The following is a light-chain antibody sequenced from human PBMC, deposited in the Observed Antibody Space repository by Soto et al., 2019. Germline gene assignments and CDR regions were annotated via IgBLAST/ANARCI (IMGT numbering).Light chain of an antibody. CDR3: QQHNNWPSFT. CDR1: QSVSSN. CDR2: GAS. V-gene: IGKV3D-15*01. J-gene: IGKJ3*01. Sequence: DIVMTQSPATLSVSPGERATLSCRASQSVSSNLAWYQQKTGQAPRLHVYGASTRATGIPARFSGSRSGTEFSLTISSVQSEDFAAFYCQQHNNWPSFTFGPGTKVDIK.